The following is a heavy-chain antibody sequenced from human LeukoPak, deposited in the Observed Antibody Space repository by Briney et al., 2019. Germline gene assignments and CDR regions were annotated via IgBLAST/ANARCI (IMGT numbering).Heavy chain of an antibody. CDR3: ARGSGWYYFDY. V-gene: IGHV6-1*01. D-gene: IGHD6-19*01. Sequence: SQTLSLTCAISGYSVSSNSAACNWRRPPPSRRLEWLGRTYYRSKCYNDYAVSVKSRITINPDTSKNQFLLQLNSVTPEDTAVYYCARGSGWYYFDYWGQGTLVTVSS. CDR2: TYYRSKCYN. J-gene: IGHJ4*02. CDR1: GYSVSSNSAA.